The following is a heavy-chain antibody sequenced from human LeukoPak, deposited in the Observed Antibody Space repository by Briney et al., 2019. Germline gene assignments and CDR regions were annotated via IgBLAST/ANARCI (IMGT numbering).Heavy chain of an antibody. CDR2: IIPILGIA. CDR1: GATFSSYT. CDR3: ALVTTSKTAPFDY. Sequence: ASVKVSCKASGATFSSYTISWVRQALGQGLEWMGRIIPILGIANYAQKFQGRVTITADKSTSTAYMELSSLRSEDTAVYYCALVTTSKTAPFDYWGQGTLVTVSS. D-gene: IGHD4-17*01. V-gene: IGHV1-69*02. J-gene: IGHJ4*02.